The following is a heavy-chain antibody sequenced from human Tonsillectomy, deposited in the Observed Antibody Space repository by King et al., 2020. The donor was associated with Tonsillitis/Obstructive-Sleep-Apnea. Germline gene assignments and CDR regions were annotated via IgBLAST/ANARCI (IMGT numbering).Heavy chain of an antibody. CDR1: GFNFDDYA. J-gene: IGHJ4*02. CDR3: AKGAAGVTEDYFDY. V-gene: IGHV3-9*01. Sequence: VQLVESGGGLVQPGRSLRLSCAASGFNFDDYAMHWVRQAPGKGLEWVSGISWNSGSIGYADSVKGRFTISRDNAKNSLYLQMNSLRVGDTALYYCAKGAAGVTEDYFDYWGQGTLVTVSS. D-gene: IGHD6-13*01. CDR2: ISWNSGSI.